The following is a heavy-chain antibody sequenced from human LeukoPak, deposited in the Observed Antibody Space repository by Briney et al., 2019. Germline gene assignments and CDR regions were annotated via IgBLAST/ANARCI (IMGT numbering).Heavy chain of an antibody. J-gene: IGHJ4*02. Sequence: GGSLRLSCAASGFTFSSYSMSWVRQAPGKGLEWVSSISSSSSYIYYADSVKGRFTISRDNAKNSLYLQMNSLRAEDTAVYYCARDGIAAAGTVVYWGQGALVTVSS. CDR3: ARDGIAAAGTVVY. D-gene: IGHD6-13*01. CDR1: GFTFSSYS. V-gene: IGHV3-21*01. CDR2: ISSSSSYI.